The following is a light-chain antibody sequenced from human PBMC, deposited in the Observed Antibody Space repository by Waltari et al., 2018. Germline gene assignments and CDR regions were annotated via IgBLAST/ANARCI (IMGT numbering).Light chain of an antibody. J-gene: IGLJ2*01. CDR2: EGS. CDR3: CSYAAYSPVL. CDR1: SSDVGNYNL. Sequence: QSALTQPASAYGSPGQSITISCPGTSSDVGNYNLVYWYQQHPGKAPHLVICEGSKRPSGVSNRFSGSKFGNTASLTISGLQAEDEADYYCCSYAAYSPVLFGGGTKVTVL. V-gene: IGLV2-23*01.